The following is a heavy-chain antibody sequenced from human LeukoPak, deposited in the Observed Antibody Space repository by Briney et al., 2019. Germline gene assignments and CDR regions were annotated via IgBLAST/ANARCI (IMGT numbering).Heavy chain of an antibody. D-gene: IGHD3-22*01. CDR1: GDSISSSSYD. Sequence: PSETLSLTCSVSGDSISSSSYDWDWIRQPPGQGLEWIGGIYSSGYTAYNPSLKSRVTLSVDTSKNQFPLKVSSVTAADTAVYYCARHDSGVDYADYWGQGTLVTVSS. J-gene: IGHJ4*02. CDR2: IYSSGYT. CDR3: ARHDSGVDYADY. V-gene: IGHV4-39*01.